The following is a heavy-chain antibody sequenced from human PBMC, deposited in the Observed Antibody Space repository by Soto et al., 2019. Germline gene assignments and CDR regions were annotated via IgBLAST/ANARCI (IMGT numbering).Heavy chain of an antibody. CDR1: GITFSSSA. CDR2: ISGSGGGT. V-gene: IGHV3-23*01. J-gene: IGHJ2*01. Sequence: GGSLRLSCAASGITFSSSAVNWVRQAPGKGLEWVSAISGSGGGTYYADSVKGRFTISRDNSKNTLHLQMNSLRAEDTAIYYCATDSGYYYWSFDLWGRGTLVTVSS. CDR3: ATDSGYYYWSFDL. D-gene: IGHD5-18*01.